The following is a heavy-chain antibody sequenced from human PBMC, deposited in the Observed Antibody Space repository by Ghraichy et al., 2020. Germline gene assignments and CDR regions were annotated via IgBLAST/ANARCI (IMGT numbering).Heavy chain of an antibody. D-gene: IGHD6-19*01. J-gene: IGHJ3*02. CDR1: GFTFSNYW. CDR2: IINDGSTT. CDR3: ARGLAVVGRSALYI. V-gene: IGHV3-74*01. Sequence: LSLTCAASGFTFSNYWMHWVRQVPGKGLVSVSRIINDGSTTCYADSVKGRFTISRDNAKNTLYLQMNSLRVDDSAVYYCARGLAVVGRSALYICGQGTQVPLSS.